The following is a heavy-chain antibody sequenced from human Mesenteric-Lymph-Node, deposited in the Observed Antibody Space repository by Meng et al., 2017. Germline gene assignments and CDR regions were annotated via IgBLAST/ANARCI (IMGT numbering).Heavy chain of an antibody. Sequence: HVQLGWSWVEVKTRGASVKDSCKASGYTVTIYAMHWVRQAPGQMLEWMEWSNAGNGNTKYSQKFQGRVTITRDTCASTAYMELSSLRSEDTAVYYCAREHYDFWSGYYMFDPWGQGTLVTVSS. CDR3: AREHYDFWSGYYMFDP. J-gene: IGHJ5*02. CDR1: GYTVTIYA. CDR2: SNAGNGNT. V-gene: IGHV1-3*01. D-gene: IGHD3-3*01.